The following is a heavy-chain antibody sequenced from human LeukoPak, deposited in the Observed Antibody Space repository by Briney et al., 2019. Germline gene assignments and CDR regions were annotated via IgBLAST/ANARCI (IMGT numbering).Heavy chain of an antibody. D-gene: IGHD3-22*01. Sequence: AGGSLRLSCAASGFTFDDYAMHWVRQAPGKGLEWVSGISWNSDSVGYADSVKGRFTISRDNAKNSLYLQMNSLRAEDTALYYCAKAITGVVIRNDACDIWGQGTMVTVSS. J-gene: IGHJ3*02. CDR3: AKAITGVVIRNDACDI. V-gene: IGHV3-9*01. CDR1: GFTFDDYA. CDR2: ISWNSDSV.